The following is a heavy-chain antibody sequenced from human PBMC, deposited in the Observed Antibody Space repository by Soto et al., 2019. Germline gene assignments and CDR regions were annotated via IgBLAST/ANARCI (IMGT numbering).Heavy chain of an antibody. CDR1: GGSISSSSYY. Sequence: SETLSLTCTVSGGSISSSSYYWGWIRQPPGKGLEWIGSIYYSGSTYYNPSLKSRVTISVDTSKNQFSLKRSSVTAADTAVYYCARQLTAAYSSSWRGWFDPWGQGTLVTVSS. V-gene: IGHV4-39*01. D-gene: IGHD6-13*01. CDR2: IYYSGST. J-gene: IGHJ5*02. CDR3: ARQLTAAYSSSWRGWFDP.